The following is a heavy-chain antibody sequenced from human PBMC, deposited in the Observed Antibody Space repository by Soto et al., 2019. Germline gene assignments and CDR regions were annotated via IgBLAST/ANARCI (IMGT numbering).Heavy chain of an antibody. Sequence: QVQLVQSGAEVKKPGSSVKVSCKASGGTFSSYAISWVRQAPGQGLEWMGGIIPIFGTANYAQKFQGRVTITADESTSTAYKELSSLRSEDTAVYYCASGTYQYYSSGWYYYYGMDVWGQGTTVTVSS. D-gene: IGHD6-19*01. V-gene: IGHV1-69*01. CDR1: GGTFSSYA. CDR3: ASGTYQYYSSGWYYYYGMDV. J-gene: IGHJ6*02. CDR2: IIPIFGTA.